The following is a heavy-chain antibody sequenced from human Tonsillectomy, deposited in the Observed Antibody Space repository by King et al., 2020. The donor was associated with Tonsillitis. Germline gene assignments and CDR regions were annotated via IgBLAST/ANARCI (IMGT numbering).Heavy chain of an antibody. J-gene: IGHJ4*02. CDR1: GFSFSSFA. CDR2: ISSDGRNK. D-gene: IGHD5-18*01. CDR3: ARDPERGYHFDY. Sequence: VQLVESGGGVVRPGRSLRLSGVASGFSFSSFAIHWVRQAPGKGLEWVAVISSDGRNKYYGDSVKGRFTISRDNSKNTLYMQMNSLRAEDTAVYFCARDPERGYHFDYWGQGTLVTVSS. V-gene: IGHV3-33*05.